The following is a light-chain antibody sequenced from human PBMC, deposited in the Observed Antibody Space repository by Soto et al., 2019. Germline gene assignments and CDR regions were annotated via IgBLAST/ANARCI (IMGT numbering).Light chain of an antibody. J-gene: IGKJ1*01. CDR3: QQYKNWRGWT. CDR1: QSVSSN. CDR2: GAS. Sequence: EIVMTQSPATLSVTPGERATLSCRASQSVSSNLAWYQQNPGQAPRLLIYGASTRATGLPARFSGSGSGTEFTLSISSLESEDFAVYYCQQYKNWRGWTFGRGTKVEIK. V-gene: IGKV3-15*01.